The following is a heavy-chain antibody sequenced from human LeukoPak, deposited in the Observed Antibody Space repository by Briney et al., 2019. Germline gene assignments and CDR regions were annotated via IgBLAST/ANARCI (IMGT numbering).Heavy chain of an antibody. V-gene: IGHV3-53*01. Sequence: GSLRLTCAASGFTVSSNYMSWVRQAPGKGLEWVSVLYSGGYANYTGSVEGRFTISRDNSKNTLYLQMDSLRADDTALYYCARAYGNNGMDVWGQGTTVTVSS. CDR2: LYSGGYA. D-gene: IGHD4-11*01. CDR3: ARAYGNNGMDV. J-gene: IGHJ6*02. CDR1: GFTVSSNY.